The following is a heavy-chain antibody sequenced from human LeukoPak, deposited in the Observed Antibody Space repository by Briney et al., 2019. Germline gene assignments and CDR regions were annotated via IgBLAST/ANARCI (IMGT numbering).Heavy chain of an antibody. V-gene: IGHV3-23*01. CDR1: GFTFNNYA. CDR2: ISSSGSGDNT. CDR3: ARDADYGDYGLLDY. Sequence: GGSLRLSCAASGFTFNNYAMSWARQAPGKGLEWVSGISSSGSGDNTYYADSVKGRFTISRDNSKNTLYLQMNSLRAEDTAVYYCARDADYGDYGLLDYWGQGTLVTVSS. J-gene: IGHJ4*02. D-gene: IGHD4-17*01.